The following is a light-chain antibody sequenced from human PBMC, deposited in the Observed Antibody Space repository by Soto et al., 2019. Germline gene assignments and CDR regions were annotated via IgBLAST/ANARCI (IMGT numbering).Light chain of an antibody. V-gene: IGKV1-39*01. CDR1: QSISSY. CDR3: QQSYNTPYT. CDR2: GAS. J-gene: IGKJ2*01. Sequence: DIQMTQSPSSLSASGGDRVTITCRASQSISSYLNWYQQKPGKAPKLLIYGASTLQSGVPSRFSGSGSGTDFTLTISSLQPEDFATYYCQQSYNTPYTFGQGTKLEIK.